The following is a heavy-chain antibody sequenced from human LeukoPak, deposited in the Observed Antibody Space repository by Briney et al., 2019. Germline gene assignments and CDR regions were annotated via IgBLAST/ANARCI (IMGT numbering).Heavy chain of an antibody. V-gene: IGHV4-30-4*01. CDR1: GGSISSGDYY. CDR3: ARDGEDYYGSGSYRYYYGMDV. J-gene: IGHJ6*02. Sequence: SQTLSLTCTVSGGSISSGDYYWSWIRQPPGKGLEWIGYIYYSGSTNYNPSLKSRVTISVDTSKNQFSLKLSSVTAADTAVYYCARDGEDYYGSGSYRYYYGMDVWGQGTTVTVSS. D-gene: IGHD3-10*01. CDR2: IYYSGST.